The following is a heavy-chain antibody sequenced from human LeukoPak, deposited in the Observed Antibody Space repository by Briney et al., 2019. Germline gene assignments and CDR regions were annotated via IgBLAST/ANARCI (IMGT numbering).Heavy chain of an antibody. V-gene: IGHV3-9*01. J-gene: IGHJ4*02. CDR3: AVDPHRVFLYYFDY. D-gene: IGHD5-12*01. CDR2: ITWNSGTI. Sequence: PGGSLRLSCAASGVTFNKNAMHWVRQVPGKGLEWIAGITWNSGTIAYADSVKGRFTISRDNAKNALYLQMNNLRGEDTALNYCAVDPHRVFLYYFDYWGQGTLVTVSS. CDR1: GVTFNKNA.